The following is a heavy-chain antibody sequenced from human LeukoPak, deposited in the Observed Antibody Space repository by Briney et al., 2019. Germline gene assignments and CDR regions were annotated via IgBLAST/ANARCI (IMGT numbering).Heavy chain of an antibody. CDR1: GFTFSSYA. J-gene: IGHJ4*02. D-gene: IGHD1-26*01. V-gene: IGHV3-23*01. CDR2: ISGNGDSR. Sequence: GGSLRLSCAASGFTFSSYAMNWVRQAPPEGLEWVSAISGNGDSRFYADSVKGRFTISRDISNNTLYLQMNSLRAEDTAIYYCAKGKSGSSYSTFDYWGQGTLVTVSS. CDR3: AKGKSGSSYSTFDY.